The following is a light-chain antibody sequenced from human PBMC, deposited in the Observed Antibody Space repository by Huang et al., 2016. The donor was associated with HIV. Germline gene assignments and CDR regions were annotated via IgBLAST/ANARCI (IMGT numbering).Light chain of an antibody. CDR3: QQNDNLLT. Sequence: DIQMTQSPSSLSASVGDRVTITCQACQDISNYLNWYQQKPGKAPKLLIYDASNLETGVPSRFSGSGSGTDVTFTISSLQPEDIATYYCQQNDNLLTFGPGTKVDIK. V-gene: IGKV1-33*01. CDR2: DAS. CDR1: QDISNY. J-gene: IGKJ3*01.